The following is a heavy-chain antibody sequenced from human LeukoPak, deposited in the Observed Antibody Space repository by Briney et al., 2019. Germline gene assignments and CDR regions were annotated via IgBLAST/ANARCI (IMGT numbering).Heavy chain of an antibody. D-gene: IGHD4-11*01. CDR2: ISSSSSYK. CDR3: ARASSNLPDY. V-gene: IGHV3-21*01. J-gene: IGHJ4*02. CDR1: GFTSSSYS. Sequence: GGSLRLSCAASGFTSSSYSMNWVRQAPGKGLEWVSSISSSSSYKYYEDSVKGRFTISRDNAKNSLYLQMNSLRAEDTAVYYCARASSNLPDYWGQGTLVTVSS.